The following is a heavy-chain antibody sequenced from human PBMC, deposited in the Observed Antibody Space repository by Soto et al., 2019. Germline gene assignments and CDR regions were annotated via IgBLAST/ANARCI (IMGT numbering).Heavy chain of an antibody. CDR2: INPSGGST. CDR1: GYTFTSYY. V-gene: IGHV1-46*01. Sequence: QVQLVQSGAEVKKPGASVKVSCKASGYTFTSYYMHWVRQAPGQGLEWMGIINPSGGSTSYAQKCQGRVTMTRDTSTSTVYMELSSLRSEDTAVYYCASSNRGYSYGYYFDYWGQGTLVTVSS. CDR3: ASSNRGYSYGYYFDY. D-gene: IGHD5-18*01. J-gene: IGHJ4*02.